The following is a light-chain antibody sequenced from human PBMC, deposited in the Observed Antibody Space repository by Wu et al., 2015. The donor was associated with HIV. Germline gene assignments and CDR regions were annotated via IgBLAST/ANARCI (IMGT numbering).Light chain of an antibody. V-gene: IGKV3-20*01. Sequence: EIVLTQSPGTLSLSPGERATLSCRASQSVNRNYLAWYQQKPGQAPRLLIYGASNRAAGIPLRFIGSGSGTDFTLTINRLEPEDFAVYSCQQYGGSPWTFGQGTKVEIK. CDR2: GAS. CDR1: QSVNRNY. CDR3: QQYGGSPWT. J-gene: IGKJ1*01.